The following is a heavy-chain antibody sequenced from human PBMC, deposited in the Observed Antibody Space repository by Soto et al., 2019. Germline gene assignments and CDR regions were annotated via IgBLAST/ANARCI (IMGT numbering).Heavy chain of an antibody. CDR1: GYTFTSYA. Sequence: QVQLVQSGAEVKKPGASVKVSCKASGYTFTSYAISWVRQAPGQGLEWMGWISAYTGNTNYAQKLQGRVTMTTDTSTSTVYLELRSLRSDDTAVYFCAREAPPEDYWGQGTLVTVAS. V-gene: IGHV1-18*01. J-gene: IGHJ4*02. CDR3: AREAPPEDY. CDR2: ISAYTGNT.